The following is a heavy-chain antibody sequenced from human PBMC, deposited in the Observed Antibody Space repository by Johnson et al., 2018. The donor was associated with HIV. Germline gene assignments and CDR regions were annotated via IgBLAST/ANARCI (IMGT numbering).Heavy chain of an antibody. V-gene: IGHV3-30*04. CDR1: GFTFSSYA. Sequence: QVQLVESGGGVVQPGRSLRLSCAASGFTFSSYAMHWVRQAPGKGLEWVAVISYDGSNKYYADSVKGRFTISRDNSKNTLYLQMNSLRAEETAVYYCARAAYVHYDILTTVAGIWGQGTMVTVSS. CDR2: ISYDGSNK. J-gene: IGHJ3*02. D-gene: IGHD3-9*01. CDR3: ARAAYVHYDILTTVAGI.